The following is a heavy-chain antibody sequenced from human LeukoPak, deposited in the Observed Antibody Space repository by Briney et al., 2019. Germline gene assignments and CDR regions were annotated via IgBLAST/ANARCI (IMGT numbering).Heavy chain of an antibody. D-gene: IGHD3-10*01. J-gene: IGHJ4*02. Sequence: WGSLRLSCAASGFTFSNYGMHWVRQAPGKGLEWVGRIKSKTDGGTIDYAAPVKGRFTISRDDSKNTLFLQMNSLKIEDTAVYYCTTVTLRSVGLWGQGTLVTVSS. CDR3: TTVTLRSVGL. V-gene: IGHV3-15*05. CDR2: IKSKTDGGTI. CDR1: GFTFSNYG.